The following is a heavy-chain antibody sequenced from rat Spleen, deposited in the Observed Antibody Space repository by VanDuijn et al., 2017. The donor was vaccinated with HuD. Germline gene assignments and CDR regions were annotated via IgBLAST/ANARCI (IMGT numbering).Heavy chain of an antibody. D-gene: IGHD4-3*01. J-gene: IGHJ2*01. Sequence: EVQLVESGGGLVQPGRSMKLSCAASGFTFSIYDMAWVRQAPTKGLEWVASISYDGSSTYYRDSVKGRFTISRDNAKSTLYLQMDSLRSEDTATYYCARWEFGLFDYWGQGVMVTVSS. V-gene: IGHV5-25*01. CDR3: ARWEFGLFDY. CDR1: GFTFSIYD. CDR2: ISYDGSST.